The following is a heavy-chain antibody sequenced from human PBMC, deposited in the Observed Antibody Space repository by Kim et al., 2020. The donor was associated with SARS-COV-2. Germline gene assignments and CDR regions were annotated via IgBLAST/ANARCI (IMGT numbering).Heavy chain of an antibody. Sequence: SETLSLTCTVSGGSISSSSYYWGWIRQPPGKGLEWIGSIYYSGSTYYNPSLKSRVTISVDTSKNQFSLKLSSVTAADTAVYYCARVYDFWTQGGYYGMDVWGQGTTVTVSS. CDR2: IYYSGST. V-gene: IGHV4-39*07. CDR3: ARVYDFWTQGGYYGMDV. J-gene: IGHJ6*02. D-gene: IGHD3-3*01. CDR1: GGSISSSSYY.